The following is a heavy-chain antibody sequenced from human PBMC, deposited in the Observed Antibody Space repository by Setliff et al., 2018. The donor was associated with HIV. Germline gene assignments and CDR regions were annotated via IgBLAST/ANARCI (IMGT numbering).Heavy chain of an antibody. V-gene: IGHV4-61*02. CDR2: TYTSGNT. J-gene: IGHJ3*02. CDR3: ARGRYSSGWYKDAFDI. CDR1: GGSISSGSYY. D-gene: IGHD6-19*01. Sequence: LSLTCTVSGGSISSGSYYWSWIRQPAGKGLEWIGRTYTSGNTNYNPSLKSRVTISADTSKKQFSLKLNSVTAADTAVYYCARGRYSSGWYKDAFDIWGQGTMVTVSS.